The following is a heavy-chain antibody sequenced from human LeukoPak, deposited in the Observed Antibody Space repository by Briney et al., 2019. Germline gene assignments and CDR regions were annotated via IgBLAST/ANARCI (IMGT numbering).Heavy chain of an antibody. V-gene: IGHV3-48*02. J-gene: IGHJ4*02. CDR3: ARDGYFHFDY. D-gene: IGHD6-25*01. CDR1: GFTISSYS. CDR2: ISSSSSTI. Sequence: GGSLRLSCSVSGFTISSYSMNWVRQAPGKGLEWVSYISSSSSTIYNADSVKGRFTISRDNAKNSLYLQMNSLRDEDTAVYYCARDGYFHFDYWGQGTLVTVSS.